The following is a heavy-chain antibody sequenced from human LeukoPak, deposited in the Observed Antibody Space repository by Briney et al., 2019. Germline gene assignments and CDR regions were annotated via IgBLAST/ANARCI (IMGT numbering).Heavy chain of an antibody. CDR3: ARDRESFAVPSMDV. J-gene: IGHJ6*03. D-gene: IGHD4-17*01. V-gene: IGHV3-48*01. CDR2: ISSFSSTI. CDR1: GFTFSRFS. Sequence: GGSLRLSCAASGFTFSRFSMNWVRQAPGKGLEWVSYISSFSSTIYYADSVKGRFTISRDSAKNSLYLQMNSLRAEDTAVYYCARDRESFAVPSMDVWGKGTTVTVSS.